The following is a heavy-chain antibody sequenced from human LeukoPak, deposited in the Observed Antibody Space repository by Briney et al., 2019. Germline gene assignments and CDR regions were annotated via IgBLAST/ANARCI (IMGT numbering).Heavy chain of an antibody. J-gene: IGHJ4*02. D-gene: IGHD3-22*01. CDR1: GGSISSSSYY. CDR2: IYYSGST. CDR3: ARRGTYYYDSSGYSPFDY. V-gene: IGHV4-39*07. Sequence: PSETLSLTCTVSGGSISSSSYYWGWIRQPPGKGLEWIGSIYYSGSTYYNPSLKSRVTISVDTSKNQFSLKLSSVTAADAAVYYCARRGTYYYDSSGYSPFDYWGQGTLVTVSS.